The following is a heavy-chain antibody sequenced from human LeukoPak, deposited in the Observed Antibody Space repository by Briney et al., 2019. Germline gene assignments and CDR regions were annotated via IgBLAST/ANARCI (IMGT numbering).Heavy chain of an antibody. J-gene: IGHJ4*02. CDR1: GFSFSIFG. CDR2: IRYDETNK. CDR3: AKSQRGYCSSTSCYGDY. D-gene: IGHD2-2*03. Sequence: GGSLRLSCAASGFSFSIFGMHWVRQAPGKGLEWVAFIRYDETNKFYADSVKGRFTISRDNSNNTLYLQMNSLRAEDSAVYHCAKSQRGYCSSTSCYGDYWGQGTLVTVSS. V-gene: IGHV3-30*02.